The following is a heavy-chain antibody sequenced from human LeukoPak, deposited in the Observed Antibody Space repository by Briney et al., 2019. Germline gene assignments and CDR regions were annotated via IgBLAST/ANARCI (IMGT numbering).Heavy chain of an antibody. Sequence: SETLSLTCAVYGGSFSGYYWSWIRQPPRKGLEWIGGINHSGSTHYNPSLKSLVTISVDTSKHQFALKLSSVTAADTAVYYCARGFGKGIAAAGYDYWGQGTLVTVCS. CDR1: GGSFSGYY. D-gene: IGHD6-13*01. V-gene: IGHV4-34*01. J-gene: IGHJ4*02. CDR3: ARGFGKGIAAAGYDY. CDR2: INHSGST.